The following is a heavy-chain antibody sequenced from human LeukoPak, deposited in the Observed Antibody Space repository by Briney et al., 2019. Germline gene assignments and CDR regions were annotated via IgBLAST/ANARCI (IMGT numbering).Heavy chain of an antibody. V-gene: IGHV3-23*01. CDR1: GFTFSSSA. J-gene: IGHJ4*02. CDR2: ISNNGGYT. Sequence: GGSLRLSCAASGFTFSSSAMSWVRQAPGKGLEWVSAISNNGGYTYYADSVQGRFTISRDNSKSTLCLQMNSLRAEDTAVYYCAKQLGYCSDGRCYFPYRGQGTLVTVSS. CDR3: AKQLGYCSDGRCYFPY. D-gene: IGHD2-15*01.